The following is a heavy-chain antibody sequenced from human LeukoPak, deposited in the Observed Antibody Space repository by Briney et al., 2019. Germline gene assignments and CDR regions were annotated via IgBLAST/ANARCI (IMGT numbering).Heavy chain of an antibody. Sequence: PGGSLRLSCAASGFTFSSYSMNWVRQAPGKGLEWVSYISSSSSTIYYADSVKGRFTISRDNAKNSLYLQMNSLRAEDTAVYYCARDRVEYSSSSGYYYYMVVWGKGTTVTVSS. CDR1: GFTFSSYS. V-gene: IGHV3-48*01. CDR2: ISSSSSTI. D-gene: IGHD6-6*01. J-gene: IGHJ6*03. CDR3: ARDRVEYSSSSGYYYYMVV.